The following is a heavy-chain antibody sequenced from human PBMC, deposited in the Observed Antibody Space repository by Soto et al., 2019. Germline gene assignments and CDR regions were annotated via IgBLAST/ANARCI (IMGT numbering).Heavy chain of an antibody. CDR2: IFTSGST. Sequence: QMQLQESGPGLVNPSQTLSLTCSVSGASMSSGGAYWGWIRQPPGKGLEWIAFIFTSGSTYYNPSLRSRVTISLDTSKNQFSLEVTSVTAADTAVYYCARERYGYYTPRGAFQIWGQGTMVAVSS. CDR1: GASMSSGGAY. D-gene: IGHD4-17*01. J-gene: IGHJ3*02. V-gene: IGHV4-31*03. CDR3: ARERYGYYTPRGAFQI.